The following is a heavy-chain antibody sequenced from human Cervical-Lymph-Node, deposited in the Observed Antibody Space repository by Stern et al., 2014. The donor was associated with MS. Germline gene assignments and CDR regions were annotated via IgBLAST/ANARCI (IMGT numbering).Heavy chain of an antibody. CDR1: GFTFSSYS. CDR2: ISSSSSTI. D-gene: IGHD6-13*01. V-gene: IGHV3-48*02. CDR3: ARDLLIAAAGTPSVESYGMDV. Sequence: EMQLVESGGGLVQPGGSLRLSCAASGFTFSSYSMNWVRQAPGKGLEWVSYISSSSSTIYYADSVKGRFTISRDNAKNSLYLQMNSLRDEDTAVYYCARDLLIAAAGTPSVESYGMDVWGQGTTVTVSS. J-gene: IGHJ6*02.